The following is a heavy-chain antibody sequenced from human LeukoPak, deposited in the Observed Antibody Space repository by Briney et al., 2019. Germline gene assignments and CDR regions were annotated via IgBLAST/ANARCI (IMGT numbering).Heavy chain of an antibody. D-gene: IGHD5-18*01. V-gene: IGHV4-31*03. CDR2: IYYSGST. CDR3: ARDHRAIQLWQQTSRGAFDI. Sequence: PSQTLSLTCTVSGGSISSGGYYWSWFRHHPGKGLEWIGYIYYSGSTYYNPSLKSRVTISVDTSKNQFSLKLSSVTAADTAVYYCARDHRAIQLWQQTSRGAFDIWGQGTMVTVSS. J-gene: IGHJ3*02. CDR1: GGSISSGGYY.